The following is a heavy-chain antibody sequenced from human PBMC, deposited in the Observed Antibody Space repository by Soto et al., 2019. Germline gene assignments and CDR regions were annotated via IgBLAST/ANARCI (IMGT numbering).Heavy chain of an antibody. V-gene: IGHV3-7*01. D-gene: IGHD6-19*01. CDR2: IKQDGSEE. CDR1: GFTFSNSW. J-gene: IGHJ6*02. Sequence: PGGSLRLSCAASGFTFSNSWMSWVCQAPGNGLEWVANIKQDGSEEYYVDSVKGRFTISRDNAKNSLYPQMSSLRDDDTAVYFCTRGIRGSSGWSYYYGMDVWGQGTTVTVSS. CDR3: TRGIRGSSGWSYYYGMDV.